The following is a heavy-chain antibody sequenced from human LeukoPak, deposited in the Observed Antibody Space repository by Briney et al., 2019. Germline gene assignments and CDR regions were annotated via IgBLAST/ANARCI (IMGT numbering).Heavy chain of an antibody. D-gene: IGHD2-2*01. CDR1: GFTFSSYW. Sequence: GGSLRLSCAASGFTFSSYWMSWVRQAPGKGLEWVANIKQDGSEKYYVDSVKGRFTISRENAKNSLYLQMNSLRAEATAVYYCARDQEYPTSFDPWGQGTLVTVSS. V-gene: IGHV3-7*01. J-gene: IGHJ5*02. CDR3: ARDQEYPTSFDP. CDR2: IKQDGSEK.